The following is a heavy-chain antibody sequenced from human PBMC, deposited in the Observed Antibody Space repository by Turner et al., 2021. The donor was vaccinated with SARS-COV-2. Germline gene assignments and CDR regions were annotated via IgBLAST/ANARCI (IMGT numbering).Heavy chain of an antibody. Sequence: VQPVESGGGLSEPGGSRRPSCAASGFPVSRNYMSWVRQAPEKGVEWVSVIYSGGSTFYADSVKSRFTISRDNSKNTLYLQMNSLRAEDTAVYYCARDLGGLRFDYWGQGTLVTVSS. CDR3: ARDLGGLRFDY. V-gene: IGHV3-53*01. J-gene: IGHJ4*02. CDR2: IYSGGST. CDR1: GFPVSRNY. D-gene: IGHD2-15*01.